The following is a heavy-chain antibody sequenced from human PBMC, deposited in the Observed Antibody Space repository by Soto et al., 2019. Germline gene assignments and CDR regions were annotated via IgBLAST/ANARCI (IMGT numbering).Heavy chain of an antibody. J-gene: IGHJ6*02. CDR2: ISYDGSNK. Sequence: GGSLRLFCAASGFTFSSYGMHWVRQAPGKGLEWVAVISYDGSNKYYADSVKGRFTISRDNSKNTLYLQMNSLRAEDTAVYYCAKDLRYQLAYYGMDVWGQGTTVTVSS. V-gene: IGHV3-30*18. CDR1: GFTFSSYG. D-gene: IGHD2-2*01. CDR3: AKDLRYQLAYYGMDV.